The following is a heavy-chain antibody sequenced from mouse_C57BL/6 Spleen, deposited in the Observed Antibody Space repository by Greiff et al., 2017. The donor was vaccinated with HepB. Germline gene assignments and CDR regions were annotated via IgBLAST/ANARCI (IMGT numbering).Heavy chain of an antibody. J-gene: IGHJ2*02. CDR1: GYTFTDYN. CDR2: INPNNGGT. D-gene: IGHD2-2*01. CDR3: ARNYYGYGNQVDY. V-gene: IGHV1-22*01. Sequence: EVQLQQSGPELVKPGASVKMSCKASGYTFTDYNMHWVKQSHGKSLEWIGYINPNNGGTSYNQKFKGKATLTVNKSSSTAYMELRSLTSEDSAVYYCARNYYGYGNQVDYWGQGTSLTVSS.